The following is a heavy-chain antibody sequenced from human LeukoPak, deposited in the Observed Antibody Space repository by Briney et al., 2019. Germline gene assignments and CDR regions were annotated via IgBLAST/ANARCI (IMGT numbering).Heavy chain of an antibody. CDR1: GFIFSSYS. Sequence: PGGSLRLSCAASGFIFSSYSMSWVRQAPGKGLEWVSAIGGSGGNTYYADPVKGRFTISRDNSKNTLYLQMNSLRAEDTAVYYCGVPQWELLNWGQGTLVTVSS. J-gene: IGHJ4*02. CDR2: IGGSGGNT. CDR3: GVPQWELLN. V-gene: IGHV3-23*01. D-gene: IGHD1-26*01.